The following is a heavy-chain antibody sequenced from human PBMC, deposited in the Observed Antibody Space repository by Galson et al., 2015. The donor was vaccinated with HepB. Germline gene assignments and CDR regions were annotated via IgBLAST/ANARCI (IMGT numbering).Heavy chain of an antibody. CDR1: GYSFTSYW. CDR2: IYPGDSDT. D-gene: IGHD2-15*01. V-gene: IGHV5-51*01. CDR3: ARHRLICSGGSCYHTNYYYYYMDV. Sequence: QSGAEVKKPGESLKISCKGSGYSFTSYWIGWVRQMPGKGLEWMGIIYPGDSDTRYSPSFQGQVTISADKSISTAYLQWSSLKASDTAMYYCARHRLICSGGSCYHTNYYYYYMDVWGKGTTVTVSS. J-gene: IGHJ6*03.